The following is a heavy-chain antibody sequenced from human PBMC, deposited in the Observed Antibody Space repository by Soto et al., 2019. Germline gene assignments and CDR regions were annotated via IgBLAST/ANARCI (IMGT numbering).Heavy chain of an antibody. CDR1: GFTFRSYW. J-gene: IGHJ4*02. CDR2: INTDGSTT. CDR3: ARGALRGSGNYRLDY. V-gene: IGHV3-74*01. Sequence: EVQLVAAGGGLLQPGGSLRLSCAASGFTFRSYWMHWVRQPPGKGLVWVSRINTDGSTTTYADSVKGRFTISRDNAKNTLYMHMSRLRAEDTAVYYCARGALRGSGNYRLDYWGQFTLVTVA. D-gene: IGHD3-10*01.